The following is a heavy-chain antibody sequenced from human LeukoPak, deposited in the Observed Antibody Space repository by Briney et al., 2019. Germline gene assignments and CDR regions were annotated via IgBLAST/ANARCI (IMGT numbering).Heavy chain of an antibody. Sequence: SQTLSLTCAISGDSVSSNSAAWNRIRQSPSRGLEWLGRTFYRSQWYNDYAVSVKGRLTINPDTSKNQFSLQLSSVTPEDAAVYYCARGHRPRYYYDSSGPNQQAFDIWGQGTMVTVSS. J-gene: IGHJ3*02. CDR3: ARGHRPRYYYDSSGPNQQAFDI. CDR2: TFYRSQWYN. V-gene: IGHV6-1*01. CDR1: GDSVSSNSAA. D-gene: IGHD3-22*01.